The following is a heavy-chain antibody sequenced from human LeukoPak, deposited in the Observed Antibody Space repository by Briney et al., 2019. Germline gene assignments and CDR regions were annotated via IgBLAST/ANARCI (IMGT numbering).Heavy chain of an antibody. Sequence: GASVKVSCKTSGYIFTTYTIQWVRQAPGQRLEWMGWINVGNGNTKYSQKFQGRVTITRDTSASTAYMELRSLRSEDTAVYYCARDLPTSGSYPWDYWGQGTLVTVSS. V-gene: IGHV1-3*01. CDR1: GYIFTTYT. CDR3: ARDLPTSGSYPWDY. CDR2: INVGNGNT. D-gene: IGHD1-26*01. J-gene: IGHJ4*02.